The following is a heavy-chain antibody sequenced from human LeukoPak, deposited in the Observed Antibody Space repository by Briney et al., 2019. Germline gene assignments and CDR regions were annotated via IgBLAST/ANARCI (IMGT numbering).Heavy chain of an antibody. J-gene: IGHJ4*02. CDR3: ARGKYSFDY. CDR1: GFTFSDSY. CDR2: ISSSGSSI. Sequence: GGSLRLSCAASGFTFSDSYMSWIRQAPGKGLEYISYISSSGSSIYYADSVKGRFTLSRDNAKNSLSLEMNSLRAEDTAVYYCARGKYSFDYWGQGTLVTVSS. V-gene: IGHV3-11*01.